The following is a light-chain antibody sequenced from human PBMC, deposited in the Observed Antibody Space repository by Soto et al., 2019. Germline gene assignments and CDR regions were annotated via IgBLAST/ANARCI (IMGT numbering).Light chain of an antibody. V-gene: IGLV2-14*01. J-gene: IGLJ2*01. CDR2: DVT. Sequence: QSALTQPASVSGSPGQSITISCTGSSSDVGGYDYVSWYQQHPGKAPKLMVYDVTVRPSGVSNRFSGSKSGNTASLTISGLQAEDEADYYCSSYTGAGTLGVFGGG. CDR1: SSDVGGYDY. CDR3: SSYTGAGTLGV.